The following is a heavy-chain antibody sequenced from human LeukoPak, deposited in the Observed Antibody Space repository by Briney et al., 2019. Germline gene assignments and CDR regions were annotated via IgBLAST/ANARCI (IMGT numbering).Heavy chain of an antibody. CDR3: ARGRIAKIVVVHSFSYGMDV. Sequence: PGGSLTLSCEVSGFPVRSRYMTWIRQSPGKGLEWIGEINDYTGDTNYNPSLNSRVSISLEKSKNQFSLELRSVTAADTAVYYCARGRIAKIVVVHSFSYGMDVWGQGTTVTVSS. CDR1: GFPVRSRY. CDR2: INDYTGDT. J-gene: IGHJ6*02. D-gene: IGHD3-22*01. V-gene: IGHV4-34*01.